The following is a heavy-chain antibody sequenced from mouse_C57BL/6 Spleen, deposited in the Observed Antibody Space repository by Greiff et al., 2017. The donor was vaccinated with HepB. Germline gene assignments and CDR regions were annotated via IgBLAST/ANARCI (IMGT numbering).Heavy chain of an antibody. Sequence: VQGVESGAELARPGASVKLSCKASGYTFTSYGISWVKQRTGQGLEWIGEIYPRSGNTYYNEKFKGKATLTADKSSSTAYMELRSLTSEDSAVYFCARNRELGFDYWGQGTTLTVSS. CDR1: GYTFTSYG. CDR2: IYPRSGNT. V-gene: IGHV1-81*01. J-gene: IGHJ2*01. D-gene: IGHD4-1*01. CDR3: ARNRELGFDY.